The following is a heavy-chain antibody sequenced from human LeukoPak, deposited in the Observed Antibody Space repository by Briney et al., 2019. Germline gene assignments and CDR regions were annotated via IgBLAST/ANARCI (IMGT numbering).Heavy chain of an antibody. CDR3: ARDRGWGQFYFDQ. CDR1: GYSISSGYY. V-gene: IGHV4-38-2*02. Sequence: PSETLSLTCAVSGYSISSGYYWGCIRQPPGKGLEWIGSIDHSGSTYYNPSLKGRVIISVDTSKNQFSLRLSSVTAADTAVYYCARDRGWGQFYFDQWGQGSLVTVSS. D-gene: IGHD6-19*01. CDR2: IDHSGST. J-gene: IGHJ4*02.